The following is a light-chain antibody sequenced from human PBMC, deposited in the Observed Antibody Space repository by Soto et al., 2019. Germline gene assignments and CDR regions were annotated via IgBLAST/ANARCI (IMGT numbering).Light chain of an antibody. CDR1: QAISNY. CDR3: QQSYMDPIT. CDR2: GAK. Sequence: DIQMTQSPSFLSASVGDRVTITCRASQAISNYLNWYQQKPGKAPNLLIFGAKTLQSGVPSRFSGSGGGTDFTLSISSVQPEDFATYFCQQSYMDPITLGQGTRLEIK. J-gene: IGKJ5*01. V-gene: IGKV1-39*01.